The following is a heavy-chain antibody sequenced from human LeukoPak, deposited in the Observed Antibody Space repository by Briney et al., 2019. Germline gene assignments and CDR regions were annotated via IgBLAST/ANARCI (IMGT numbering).Heavy chain of an antibody. CDR2: ISSSSSPI. CDR3: AKDRGRSGVYDYVWGPGYFDY. Sequence: PGGSLRLSCAASGFTFTTYSMNWVRRAPGKGLEWVSFISSSSSPIYYADSVKGRFTISRDNSKNTLYLQMNSLRAEDTAVYYCAKDRGRSGVYDYVWGPGYFDYWGQGTLVTVSS. CDR1: GFTFTTYS. V-gene: IGHV3-48*01. J-gene: IGHJ4*02. D-gene: IGHD3-16*01.